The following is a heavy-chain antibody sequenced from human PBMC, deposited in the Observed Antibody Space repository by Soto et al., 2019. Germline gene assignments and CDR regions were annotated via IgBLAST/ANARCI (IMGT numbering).Heavy chain of an antibody. J-gene: IGHJ6*02. CDR2: ISYDGSNK. CDR1: GFTFSSYG. D-gene: IGHD6-19*01. V-gene: IGHV3-30*18. CDR3: AKTSGIAVAGSNNYYYYYGMDV. Sequence: VGSLRLSGAASGFTFSSYGMHWVRQAPGKGLEWVAVISYDGSNKYYADSVKGRFTISRDNSKNTLYLQMNSLRAEDTAVYYCAKTSGIAVAGSNNYYYYYGMDVWGQGTTVTSP.